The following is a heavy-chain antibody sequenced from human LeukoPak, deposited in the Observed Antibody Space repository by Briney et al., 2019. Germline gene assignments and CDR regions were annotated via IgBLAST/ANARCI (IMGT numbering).Heavy chain of an antibody. V-gene: IGHV4-59*12. Sequence: SETLSLTCTISGGSISSYYWSWIRQPPGKGLEWIGYIYYTGSTNYNPSLKSRVTISVDTSKNHFSLKLNSVTAADTAVYYCARDQGSEYYDSSGYYYYYYYMDVWGKGTTVTISS. CDR2: IYYTGST. D-gene: IGHD3-22*01. CDR3: ARDQGSEYYDSSGYYYYYYYMDV. CDR1: GGSISSYY. J-gene: IGHJ6*03.